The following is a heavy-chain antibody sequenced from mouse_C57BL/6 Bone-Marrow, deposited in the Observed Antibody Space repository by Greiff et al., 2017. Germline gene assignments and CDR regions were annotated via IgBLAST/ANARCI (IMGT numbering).Heavy chain of an antibody. Sequence: EVQLQQSVAELVRPGASVKLSCTASGFNIKNTYMHWVKQRPEQGLEWIGRIDPANGNTKYAPEFQGKATITADTSSNTAYLQLSSLTSEDTAIYYCARRYYYGSSPYYFDYWGQGTTLTVSS. CDR1: GFNIKNTY. D-gene: IGHD1-1*01. CDR2: IDPANGNT. J-gene: IGHJ2*01. V-gene: IGHV14-3*01. CDR3: ARRYYYGSSPYYFDY.